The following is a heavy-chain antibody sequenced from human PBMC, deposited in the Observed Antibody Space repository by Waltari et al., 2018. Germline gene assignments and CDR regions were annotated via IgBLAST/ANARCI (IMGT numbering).Heavy chain of an antibody. CDR3: ARDEARYYDIMTGGGYYGLDV. CDR1: GGSISSGSVY. J-gene: IGHJ6*02. Sequence: QVQLQESGPGLVRPSQTLSLTCTVSGGSISSGSVYWTSIRQPAGKGLEWVGHIFTSGSTKYNPSLKSRVSVSLDTSENQFSLRLSSVTAADTAVYYCARDEARYYDIMTGGGYYGLDVWGQGTTVTVSS. CDR2: IFTSGST. D-gene: IGHD3-9*01. V-gene: IGHV4-61*02.